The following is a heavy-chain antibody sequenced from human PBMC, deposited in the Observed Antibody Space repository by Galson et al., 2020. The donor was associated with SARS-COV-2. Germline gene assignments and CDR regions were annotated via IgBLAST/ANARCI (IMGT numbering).Heavy chain of an antibody. V-gene: IGHV3-53*04. J-gene: IGHJ4*02. Sequence: TGWSLRLSCPASGRSVTIDSLSWVRQAPGKGLEWVSILYSVCDTYYLDAVKGRFTMSRHTSENTVYLQRSIRRSEDTAVYYCARLNEAYGGSNCYPGFDYRGQGTLVTVS. CDR3: ARLNEAYGGSNCYPGFDY. D-gene: IGHD1-20*01. CDR1: GRSVTIDS. CDR2: LYSVCDT.